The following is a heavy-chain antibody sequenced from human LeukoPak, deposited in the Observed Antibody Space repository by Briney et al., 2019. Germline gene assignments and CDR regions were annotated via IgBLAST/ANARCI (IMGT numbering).Heavy chain of an antibody. CDR2: IYYSGST. D-gene: IGHD3-9*01. Sequence: SETLSLTCTVSGGSINSYYWTWIRQPPGKGLGWIGYIYYSGSTHYNPSLNSRVSISLDTSKNQFSLKLSSVTAADTAVYGSGSNLTPWPADMDVWGQGTTVTVSS. CDR1: GGSINSYY. V-gene: IGHV4-59*01. CDR3: GSNLTPWPADMDV. J-gene: IGHJ6*02.